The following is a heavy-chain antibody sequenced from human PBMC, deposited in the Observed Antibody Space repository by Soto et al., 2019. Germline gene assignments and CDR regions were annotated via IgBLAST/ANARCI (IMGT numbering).Heavy chain of an antibody. D-gene: IGHD3-10*01. CDR3: ARDPGGATGFDP. Sequence: QVRLVQSGAEVKRPGASVKVSCKTYGYSFTVYGISWVRQAPGQGLEWMGWMSTYTGDTNYARKFRGRVTMTTDISASTASMELRSLTSDDTAVYYCARDPGGATGFDPWGQGTPVNVST. CDR1: GYSFTVYG. CDR2: MSTYTGDT. V-gene: IGHV1-18*01. J-gene: IGHJ5*02.